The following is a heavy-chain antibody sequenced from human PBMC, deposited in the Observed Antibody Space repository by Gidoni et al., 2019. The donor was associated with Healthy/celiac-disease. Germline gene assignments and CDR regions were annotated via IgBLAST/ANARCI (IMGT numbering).Heavy chain of an antibody. CDR1: GYTFTGYY. D-gene: IGHD6-13*01. CDR3: ARDLGRHSSSWTSWYFDL. CDR2: INPNSGGT. J-gene: IGHJ2*01. Sequence: QVQLVQSGAEVKKPGASVKVSCKASGYTFTGYYMHWVRQAPGQGLEWMGWINPNSGGTNYAQKFQGRVTMTRDTSISTAYMELSRLRSDDTAVYYCARDLGRHSSSWTSWYFDLWGRGTLVTVSS. V-gene: IGHV1-2*02.